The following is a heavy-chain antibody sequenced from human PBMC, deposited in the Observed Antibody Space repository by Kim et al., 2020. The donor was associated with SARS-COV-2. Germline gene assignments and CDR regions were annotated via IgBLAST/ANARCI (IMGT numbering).Heavy chain of an antibody. CDR3: ARQDIVVVPAAILHWFDP. Sequence: SETLSLTCTVSGGSISSSSYYWGWIRQPPGKGLEWIGSIYYSGSTYYKPSLKSRVTISVDTSKNQFSLKLSSVTAADTAVYYCARQDIVVVPAAILHWFDPWGQGTLVTVSS. D-gene: IGHD2-2*02. CDR2: IYYSGST. CDR1: GGSISSSSYY. V-gene: IGHV4-39*01. J-gene: IGHJ5*02.